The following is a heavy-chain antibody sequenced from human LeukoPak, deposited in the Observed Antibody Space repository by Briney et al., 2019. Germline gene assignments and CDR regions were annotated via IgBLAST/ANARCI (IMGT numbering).Heavy chain of an antibody. D-gene: IGHD6-13*01. V-gene: IGHV3-30-3*01. CDR3: ARGDSSSWYRGDYYFDY. J-gene: IGHJ4*02. CDR1: GFTFSSYA. CDR2: ISYDGSNK. Sequence: GRSLRLSCAASGFTFSSYAMHWVRQAPGKGLEWVAVISYDGSNKYYADSVKGRFTISRDNSKNTLYLQMNSLRAEDTAVYYCARGDSSSWYRGDYYFDYWGQGTLVTVSS.